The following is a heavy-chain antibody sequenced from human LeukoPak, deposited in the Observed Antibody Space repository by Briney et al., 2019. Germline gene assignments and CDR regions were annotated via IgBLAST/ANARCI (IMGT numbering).Heavy chain of an antibody. V-gene: IGHV3-7*01. CDR1: ALNLSRYW. CDR2: IKEDGSEK. J-gene: IGHJ6*02. D-gene: IGHD3-9*01. Sequence: GGSLRLSCAASALNLSRYWMSWIRQAPGKGLEWVANIKEDGSEKYYVDSVKGRFTTSRDNAKNSLYLQMNSLRAEDTAVYYCGLLSISQTAMDVWGQGTAVTVSS. CDR3: GLLSISQTAMDV.